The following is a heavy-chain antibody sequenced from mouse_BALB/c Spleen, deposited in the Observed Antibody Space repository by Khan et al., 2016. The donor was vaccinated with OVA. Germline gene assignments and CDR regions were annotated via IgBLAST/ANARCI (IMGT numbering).Heavy chain of an antibody. J-gene: IGHJ3*01. CDR2: ISSGGDYT. D-gene: IGHD4-1*01. CDR1: GFTFSSYS. V-gene: IGHV5-6*01. Sequence: EVQLLETGGDLVKPGGSLKLSCAASGFTFSSYSMSWVRQTPDKRLEWVATISSGGDYTYYPDNVKGRFTISRDNAKNTLYLQMSSLKSEDTAIYYCASHLTGSFAYWGQGTLVTVSA. CDR3: ASHLTGSFAY.